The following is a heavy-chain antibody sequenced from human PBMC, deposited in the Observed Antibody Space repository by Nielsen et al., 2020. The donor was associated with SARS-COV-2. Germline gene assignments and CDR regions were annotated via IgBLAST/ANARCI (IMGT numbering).Heavy chain of an antibody. CDR1: GYTFTDYY. Sequence: ASVKVSCKASGYTFTDYYIHWVRQAPGQGLEWMGRINPNSGGTNYAQKFQGRVTMTRDTSISTAYMELSRLRSDDTAVYYCAIGYTGTTYYYYGMDVWGQGTTVTASS. V-gene: IGHV1-2*06. CDR3: AIGYTGTTYYYYGMDV. D-gene: IGHD1-7*01. CDR2: INPNSGGT. J-gene: IGHJ6*02.